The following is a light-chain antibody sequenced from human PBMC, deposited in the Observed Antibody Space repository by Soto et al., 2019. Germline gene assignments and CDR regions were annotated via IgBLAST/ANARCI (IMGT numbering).Light chain of an antibody. CDR1: SSDVGGYNY. Sequence: QSALTQPGSVSGSPGQSITISCPGTSSDVGGYNYVSWYQQHPGKAPKLMIYDVSNRPSGVSNRFSGSKSGNTASLTISGLQAEDEADYYCSSYTSSSTLYVFGTGTKVTVL. V-gene: IGLV2-14*01. J-gene: IGLJ1*01. CDR2: DVS. CDR3: SSYTSSSTLYV.